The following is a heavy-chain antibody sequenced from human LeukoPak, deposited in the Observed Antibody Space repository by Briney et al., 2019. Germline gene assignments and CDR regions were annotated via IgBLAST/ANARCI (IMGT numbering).Heavy chain of an antibody. D-gene: IGHD2-15*01. J-gene: IGHJ6*03. CDR3: ARVDPLGFGGNYYYYMDV. Sequence: ASVKVSCKASGYTFTSYGISWVRQAPGQGLEWMGWISAYIGNTNFTQKFRGRVTMTTDTSTSTAYMELRSLRSDDTAVYYCARVDPLGFGGNYYYYMDVWGKGTTVTVSS. V-gene: IGHV1-18*01. CDR1: GYTFTSYG. CDR2: ISAYIGNT.